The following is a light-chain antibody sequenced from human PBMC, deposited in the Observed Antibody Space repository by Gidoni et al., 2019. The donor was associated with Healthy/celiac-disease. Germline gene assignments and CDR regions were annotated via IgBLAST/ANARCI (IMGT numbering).Light chain of an antibody. CDR1: QSVGSY. CDR2: DAS. CDR3: QQRTNWPLIT. Sequence: EIALTQSPATLSLSPGERATLACRASQSVGSYLAWYQQKPGQAPRILIYDASNRATGIPARFSGSGSGTDFTLTISSLEPEDVAVYYCQQRTNWPLITFGQGTRLEIK. J-gene: IGKJ5*01. V-gene: IGKV3-11*01.